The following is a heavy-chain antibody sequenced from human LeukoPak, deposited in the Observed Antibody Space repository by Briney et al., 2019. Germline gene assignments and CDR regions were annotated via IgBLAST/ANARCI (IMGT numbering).Heavy chain of an antibody. Sequence: GGSLRLSCAASGFTFSNYAMSWVRQAPGKGLERVSGIGGNVGSTYYADSVKGRFTISRDNSKNTLYLQMNSLRDEDTAVYYCAKGSPFIAATYYFDYWGQGTLVTVSS. CDR1: GFTFSNYA. D-gene: IGHD6-6*01. J-gene: IGHJ4*02. CDR2: IGGNVGST. CDR3: AKGSPFIAATYYFDY. V-gene: IGHV3-23*01.